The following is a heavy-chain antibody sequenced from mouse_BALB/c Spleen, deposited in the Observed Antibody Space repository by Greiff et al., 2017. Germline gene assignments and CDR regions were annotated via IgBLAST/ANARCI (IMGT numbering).Heavy chain of an antibody. J-gene: IGHJ3*01. D-gene: IGHD2-2*01. Sequence: VQLQQSGAELVKPGASVKLSCKASGYTFTSYWMHWVKQRPGQGLEWIGEIDPSDSYTNYNQKFKGKATLTVDKSSNTAYLQLSSLTSEDTAVYYCARPIYYGYDRAWFAYWGQGTLVTVSA. CDR1: GYTFTSYW. CDR2: IDPSDSYT. V-gene: IGHV1-69*02. CDR3: ARPIYYGYDRAWFAY.